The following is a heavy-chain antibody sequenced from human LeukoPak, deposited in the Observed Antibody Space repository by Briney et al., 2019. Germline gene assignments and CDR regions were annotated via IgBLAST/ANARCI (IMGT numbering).Heavy chain of an antibody. Sequence: EASVKVSCKASGYTFTYYAMHWVRQAPGQGFEWMGWINAGNGNTKYSQKFQGRVTITRDTSASTAYMELSGLRSEDTAVYYCSSEDDYGDAFDIWGQGTMVTVSS. CDR1: GYTFTYYA. D-gene: IGHD4-17*01. J-gene: IGHJ3*02. V-gene: IGHV1-3*01. CDR3: SSEDDYGDAFDI. CDR2: INAGNGNT.